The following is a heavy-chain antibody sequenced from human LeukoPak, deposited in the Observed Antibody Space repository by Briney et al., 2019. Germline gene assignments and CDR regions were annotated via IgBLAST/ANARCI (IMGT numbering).Heavy chain of an antibody. CDR2: ISSGSSYI. V-gene: IGHV3-21*01. J-gene: IGHJ4*02. CDR3: AKDGDWAFDH. Sequence: GGSLRLSCAASGFTFSSYSMNWVRQAPGKGLEWVSSISSGSSYIYYADSVKGRFTISRDNAKNSLYLQMNSLRAEDTAVYYCAKDGDWAFDHWAQGTLVSVSS. D-gene: IGHD2-21*02. CDR1: GFTFSSYS.